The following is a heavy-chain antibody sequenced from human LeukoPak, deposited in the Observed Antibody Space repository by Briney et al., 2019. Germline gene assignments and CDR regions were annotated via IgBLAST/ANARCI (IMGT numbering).Heavy chain of an antibody. CDR2: ISSSSNYI. CDR3: ARVGTRAD. Sequence: GGSLRLSCAVSGFTFSSYTMNWVRQAPGKGLEWVSSISSSSNYIHYADSLKGRFTISRDNANNSLYLQMNSLRAEDTAVYYCARVGTRADWGQGTLVTVSS. V-gene: IGHV3-21*01. J-gene: IGHJ4*02. CDR1: GFTFSSYT. D-gene: IGHD1-1*01.